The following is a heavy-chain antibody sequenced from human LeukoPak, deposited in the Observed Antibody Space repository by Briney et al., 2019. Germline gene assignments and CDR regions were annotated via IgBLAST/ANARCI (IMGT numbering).Heavy chain of an antibody. CDR2: IYPGDSDT. CDR3: ARRYCSGGSCYLLFDY. CDR1: GYSFTSYW. Sequence: GESLKISCKGSGYSFTSYWIGGVRQMPGKGLEWMGIIYPGDSDTRYSPSFQGQVTISADKSISTAYLQWSSLKASDTAMYYCARRYCSGGSCYLLFDYWGQGTLVTVSS. V-gene: IGHV5-51*01. D-gene: IGHD2-15*01. J-gene: IGHJ4*02.